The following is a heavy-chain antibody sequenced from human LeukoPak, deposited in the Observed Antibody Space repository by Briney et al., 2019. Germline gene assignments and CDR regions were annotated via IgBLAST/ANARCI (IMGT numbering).Heavy chain of an antibody. CDR3: ARGGMVVTAPWDY. V-gene: IGHV4-34*01. Sequence: SETLSLTCAVYGGSFSGYYWSWIRQPPGKGLEWIGEINHSGSTNYNPSLKSRVTISVDTSKNQFSLKLSSVTAADTAVYYCARGGMVVTAPWDYWGQGTLVTVSS. CDR1: GGSFSGYY. D-gene: IGHD2-21*02. CDR2: INHSGST. J-gene: IGHJ4*02.